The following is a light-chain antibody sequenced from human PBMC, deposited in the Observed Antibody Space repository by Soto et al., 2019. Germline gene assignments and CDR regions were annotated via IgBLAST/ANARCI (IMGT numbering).Light chain of an antibody. CDR3: ISYRGSDTPYV. CDR2: EVR. CDR1: SSDIGSYNY. J-gene: IGLJ1*01. Sequence: QSALTQPASVSGSPGQSITISCTGTSSDIGSYNYVAWYQQFPGKTPKLIIYEVRNRPSGVSFRFSGSKSGNTASLTISGLQAEDEADYYCISYRGSDTPYVFGTGTRSP. V-gene: IGLV2-14*01.